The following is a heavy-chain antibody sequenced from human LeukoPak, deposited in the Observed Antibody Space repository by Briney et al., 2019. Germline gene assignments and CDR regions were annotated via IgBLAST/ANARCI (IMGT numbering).Heavy chain of an antibody. Sequence: KAGGSLRLSCAASGFTFSSYEMNWVRQAPGKGLEWVSSISSSSSYIYYADSVKGRFTISRDNAKNSLYLQMNSLRAEDTAVYYCARAGFDYCTNGVCKESSYYYYMDVWGKGTTVTVSS. D-gene: IGHD2-8*01. CDR3: ARAGFDYCTNGVCKESSYYYYMDV. J-gene: IGHJ6*03. CDR1: GFTFSSYE. V-gene: IGHV3-21*01. CDR2: ISSSSSYI.